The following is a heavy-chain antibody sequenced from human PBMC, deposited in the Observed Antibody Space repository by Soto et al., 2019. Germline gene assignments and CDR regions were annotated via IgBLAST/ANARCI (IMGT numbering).Heavy chain of an antibody. Sequence: SETLCVTCTVSGGSIISGGYYWSWIRQHPGKGLEWIGYIYYSGSTYYNPSLKSRVTISVDTSKNQFSLKLSSVTAADTAVYYCARGIQLWLDFDYWGQGTLVTVSS. V-gene: IGHV4-31*03. CDR1: GGSIISGGYY. CDR2: IYYSGST. CDR3: ARGIQLWLDFDY. D-gene: IGHD5-18*01. J-gene: IGHJ4*02.